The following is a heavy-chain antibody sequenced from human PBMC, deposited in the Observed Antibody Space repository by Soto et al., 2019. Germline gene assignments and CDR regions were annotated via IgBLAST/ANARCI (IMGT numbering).Heavy chain of an antibody. J-gene: IGHJ6*03. CDR1: GCTFSSYW. CDR2: INSDGSST. Sequence: EVQLVESGGGLVQPGGSLRLSCAASGCTFSSYWMHWVRQAPGKGLVWVSRINSDGSSTSYADSVKGRFTISRDNAKNTLYLQMNSLRAEDTAVYYCARDPSMVRDPWGYYYYMDVWGKGTTVTVSS. V-gene: IGHV3-74*01. CDR3: ARDPSMVRDPWGYYYYMDV. D-gene: IGHD3-10*01.